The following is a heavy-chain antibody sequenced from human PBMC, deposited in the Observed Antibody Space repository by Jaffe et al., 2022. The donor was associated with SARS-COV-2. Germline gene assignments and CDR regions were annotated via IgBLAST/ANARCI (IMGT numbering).Heavy chain of an antibody. D-gene: IGHD3-22*01. CDR1: GGSISSYY. CDR3: ARLHHYDSSGYIFDF. V-gene: IGHV4-59*08. CDR2: ISYSGSS. Sequence: QVQLQESGPGLVKPSETLSLTCTVSGGSISSYYWSWIRQSPGKGLEWIGYISYSGSSDYNPSLKSRVAISVDTSKNQFSLKLSSVTAADTAVYYCARLHHYDSSGYIFDFWGQGTMVTVSS. J-gene: IGHJ4*02.